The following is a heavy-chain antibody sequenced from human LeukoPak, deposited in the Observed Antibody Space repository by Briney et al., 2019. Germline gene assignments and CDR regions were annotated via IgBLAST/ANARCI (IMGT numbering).Heavy chain of an antibody. Sequence: PSETLSLTCTVSGGSISSYYWSWIRQPPGKGLEWIGYIYYSGSTNYNPSLKGRVTISVDTSKNQFSLKLSSVTAADTAVYYCARVDMVRGVTNYWGQGTLVTVSS. D-gene: IGHD3-10*01. CDR1: GGSISSYY. CDR2: IYYSGST. J-gene: IGHJ4*02. V-gene: IGHV4-59*01. CDR3: ARVDMVRGVTNY.